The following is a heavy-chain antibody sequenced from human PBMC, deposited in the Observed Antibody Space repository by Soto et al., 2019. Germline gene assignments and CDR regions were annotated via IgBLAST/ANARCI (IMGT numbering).Heavy chain of an antibody. J-gene: IGHJ4*02. CDR1: GFTFSSYA. CDR2: ISGSGGST. CDR3: AKSYDFWSGYYTDY. Sequence: PGGSLRLSCAASGFTFSSYAMSWVRQAPGKGLEWVSAISGSGGSTYYADSVKGRFTISRDNSKNTLYLQMNSLRAEDTAVYYCAKSYDFWSGYYTDYWGQGTLVTVSS. V-gene: IGHV3-23*01. D-gene: IGHD3-3*01.